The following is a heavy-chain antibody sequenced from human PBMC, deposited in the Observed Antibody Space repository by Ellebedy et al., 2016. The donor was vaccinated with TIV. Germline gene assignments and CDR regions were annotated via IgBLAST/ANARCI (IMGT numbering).Heavy chain of an antibody. J-gene: IGHJ4*02. Sequence: MPSETLSLTCTVSGGSISSYYWSWIRQPPGKGLEWIGYMSSSGNANYNPSLKSRVTTSVDTSKNQFSLKLSSVTAADTAVYYCARAMWSYYFDYWGQGTLVTVSS. CDR3: ARAMWSYYFDY. V-gene: IGHV4-59*01. CDR1: GGSISSYY. D-gene: IGHD2-21*01. CDR2: MSSSGNA.